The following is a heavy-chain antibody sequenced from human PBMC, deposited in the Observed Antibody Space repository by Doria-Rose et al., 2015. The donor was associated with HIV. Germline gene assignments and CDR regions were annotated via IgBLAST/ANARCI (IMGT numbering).Heavy chain of an antibody. V-gene: IGHV1-69*02. Sequence: DVNKPGSSVKVSCKASGGTFSSYTISWVRQAPGQGLEWMGRIIPILDIVNYALRFQGRVTITADESTSTAYMELSSLRSEDTAIYYCASQWERSSFDYWGQGTLVTVSS. J-gene: IGHJ4*02. CDR1: GGTFSSYT. CDR2: IIPILDIV. CDR3: ASQWERSSFDY. D-gene: IGHD1-26*01.